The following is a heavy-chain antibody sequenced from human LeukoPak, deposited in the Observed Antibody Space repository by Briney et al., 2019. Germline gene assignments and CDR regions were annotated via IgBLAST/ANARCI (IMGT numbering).Heavy chain of an antibody. CDR1: GYSFTDYA. Sequence: ASVKVSCKASGYSFTDYAMHWVRQAPGQRLEWMGWINAANGSTKYSQKFQGRVTITRDTSASRAYMELSNLRSEDTAVYYCAGTYYYDSSGYYPAFDYWGQGTLVTVSS. CDR3: AGTYYYDSSGYYPAFDY. V-gene: IGHV1-3*01. J-gene: IGHJ4*02. CDR2: INAANGST. D-gene: IGHD3-22*01.